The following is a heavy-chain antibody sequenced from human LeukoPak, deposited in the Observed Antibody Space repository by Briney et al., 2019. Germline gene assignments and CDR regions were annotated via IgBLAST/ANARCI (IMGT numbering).Heavy chain of an antibody. J-gene: IGHJ4*02. CDR2: INHSGRT. V-gene: IGHV4-34*01. Sequence: SETLSLTCVVYGGSFSGDYWSWIRQPPGRGLEWIGEINHSGRTNYNPSPKSRVTISVDTSKNQFSLKLSSVTAADTAVYYCAREGFGELSHFDYWGQGTLVTVSS. CDR3: AREGFGELSHFDY. CDR1: GGSFSGDY. D-gene: IGHD3-10*01.